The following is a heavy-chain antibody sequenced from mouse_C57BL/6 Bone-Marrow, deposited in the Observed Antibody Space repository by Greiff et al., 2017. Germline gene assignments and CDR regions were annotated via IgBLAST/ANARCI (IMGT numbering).Heavy chain of an antibody. CDR3: ARQGYDYLDY. Sequence: EVKVVESGGDLVKPGGSLKLSCAASGFTFSSYGMSWVRQTPDKRLEWVATISSGGSYTYYPDSVKGRFTISRDNAKNTLYLQMSSLKSEDTAMDYCARQGYDYLDYWGQGTTLTVSS. V-gene: IGHV5-6*01. J-gene: IGHJ2*01. D-gene: IGHD2-3*01. CDR1: GFTFSSYG. CDR2: ISSGGSYT.